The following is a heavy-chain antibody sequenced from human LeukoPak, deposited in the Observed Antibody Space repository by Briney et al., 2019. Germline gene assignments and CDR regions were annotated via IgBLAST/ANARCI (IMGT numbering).Heavy chain of an antibody. J-gene: IGHJ6*03. CDR2: INWNGGST. Sequence: GGSLRLSCAASGFTFDDYGMSWVRQAPGKGLEWVSGINWNGGSTGYADSVKGRFTISGDNAKNSLYLQMNSLRAEDTALYYCARDGRGSYYDYYYYMDVWGKGTTVTVSS. CDR1: GFTFDDYG. V-gene: IGHV3-20*04. D-gene: IGHD1-26*01. CDR3: ARDGRGSYYDYYYYMDV.